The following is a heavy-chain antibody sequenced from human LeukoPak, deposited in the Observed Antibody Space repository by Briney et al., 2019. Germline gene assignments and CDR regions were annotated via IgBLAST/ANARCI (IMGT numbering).Heavy chain of an antibody. CDR3: ARSTIRVLNMDV. D-gene: IGHD2-2*02. J-gene: IGHJ6*03. CDR2: IYYSGNT. Sequence: PSETLSLICTVSGVSISSSSYYWGWIRQPPGKGLEWIGSIYYSGNTYHNPSLKRRITISVNTSKNQFSLKLSSVTAADTAVYYCARSTIRVLNMDVWGKGTTVTVSS. CDR1: GVSISSSSYY. V-gene: IGHV4-39*07.